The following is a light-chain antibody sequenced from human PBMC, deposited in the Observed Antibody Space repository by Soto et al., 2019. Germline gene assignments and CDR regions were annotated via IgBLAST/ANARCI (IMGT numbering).Light chain of an antibody. CDR2: SDN. CDR3: QVWDSSRDPHVV. Sequence: SYELTQSPSVSVAPGQAATITCGGNNIGSLSVHWYQQKPGQAPVMVIYSDNERPSGIPERFSGSNSGNTATLTISRVEVEDEADYSCQVWDSSRDPHVVFGGGTKLTVL. CDR1: NIGSLS. V-gene: IGLV3-21*04. J-gene: IGLJ2*01.